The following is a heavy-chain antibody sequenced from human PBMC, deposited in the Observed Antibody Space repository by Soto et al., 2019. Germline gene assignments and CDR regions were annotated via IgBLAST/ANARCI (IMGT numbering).Heavy chain of an antibody. V-gene: IGHV3-74*03. CDR1: GLTFRSYW. D-gene: IGHD3-3*02. CDR3: VRDMQFWRLDS. J-gene: IGHJ4*02. CDR2: INTDGSVA. Sequence: EVQLVESGGGLVQPGESLRLSCAASGLTFRSYWMHWVRQAPGKGLGWVSRINTDGSVAMYVDSVKGRFTISRDNAKNTLYLHMNSLRAEDTAVYYCVRDMQFWRLDSWGQGTLVTVSS.